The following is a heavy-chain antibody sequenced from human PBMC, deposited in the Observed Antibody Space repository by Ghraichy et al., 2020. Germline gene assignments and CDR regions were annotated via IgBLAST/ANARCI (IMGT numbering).Heavy chain of an antibody. CDR3: ARGGSSRYLFNAFDI. CDR1: GFSVSNNE. J-gene: IGHJ3*02. CDR2: ISSSDRSSI. Sequence: LSLTCAVSGFSVSNNEMNWVRQAPGKGLEWVSYISSSDRSSIYYADSVKGRFTISRDNAKNSLYLQMNSLRAEDTAVYYCARGGSSRYLFNAFDIWGQGTRVTVSS. D-gene: IGHD6-13*01. V-gene: IGHV3-48*03.